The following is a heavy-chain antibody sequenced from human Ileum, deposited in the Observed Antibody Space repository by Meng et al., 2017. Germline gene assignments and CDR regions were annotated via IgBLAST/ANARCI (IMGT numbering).Heavy chain of an antibody. CDR3: ARSSTSPASYFFDY. CDR1: GGSGSSGSYY. CDR2: IYYSGST. J-gene: IGHJ4*02. V-gene: IGHV4-61*01. D-gene: IGHD6-6*01. Sequence: VVAQEPVPSIGRPSKTLCLACTVLGGSGSSGSYYWSWLRQPPGKGLEWIGHIYYSGSTNYNPSLKSRVTISVDMSKNQFSLKLNSVTAADAAIYFCARSSTSPASYFFDYWGQGTLVTVSS.